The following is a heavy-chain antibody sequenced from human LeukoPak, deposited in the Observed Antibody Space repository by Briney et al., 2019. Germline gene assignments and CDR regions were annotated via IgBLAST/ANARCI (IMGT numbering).Heavy chain of an antibody. CDR1: GGSISCYY. CDR2: IYYSGST. CDR3: ARGHDSSGYYYVGDWFDP. J-gene: IGHJ5*02. Sequence: SETLSLTCTVSGGSISCYYWSWIRQPPGKGLEWIGYIYYSGSTNYNPSLKSRVTISVDTSKNQFSLKLSSVTAADTAVYYCARGHDSSGYYYVGDWFDPWGQGTLVTVSS. D-gene: IGHD3-22*01. V-gene: IGHV4-59*01.